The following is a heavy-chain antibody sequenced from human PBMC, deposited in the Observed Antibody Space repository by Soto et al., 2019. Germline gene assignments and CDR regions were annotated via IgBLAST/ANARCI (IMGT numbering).Heavy chain of an antibody. J-gene: IGHJ6*02. CDR1: GDSVSSNSAA. Sequence: PSQTLSLTCAISGDSVSSNSAAWNWIRQSPSRGLEWLGRTYYRSKWYNDYAVSVKSRITINPDTSKNQFSLQLNSVTPEDTAVYYCARKGYERVPYYYYYGMDVCGQGTTVTVSS. CDR2: TYYRSKWYN. D-gene: IGHD5-12*01. V-gene: IGHV6-1*01. CDR3: ARKGYERVPYYYYYGMDV.